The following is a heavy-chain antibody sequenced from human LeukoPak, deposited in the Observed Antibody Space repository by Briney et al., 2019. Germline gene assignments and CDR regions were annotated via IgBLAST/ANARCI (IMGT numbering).Heavy chain of an antibody. Sequence: SQTLSLTSAISGDSVSSNSAAWNWIRQSPSRCLEWLGRTYYRSKWYNDYAVSVKSRITINPDTSKNQFSLQLNSVTPEHTAVYYCARDPSPKIGGSYTDYFDYRGQGTLVTVSS. CDR3: ARDPSPKIGGSYTDYFDY. J-gene: IGHJ4*02. CDR2: TYYRSKWYN. D-gene: IGHD1-26*01. CDR1: GDSVSSNSAA. V-gene: IGHV6-1*01.